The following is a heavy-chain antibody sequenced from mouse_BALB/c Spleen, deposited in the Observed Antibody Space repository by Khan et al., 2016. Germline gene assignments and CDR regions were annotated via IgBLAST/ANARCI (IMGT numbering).Heavy chain of an antibody. V-gene: IGHV3-2*02. Sequence: EVELVESGPGLVKPSQSLSLTCTVTGYSITSDYAWNWIRQFPGNKLEWMGYISYSGSTSYNPSLKSRISITRDTSKNQFFLQLNSVTTEDTATYDCARTDGYGSPSFAYWGQGTLVTVSA. CDR3: ARTDGYGSPSFAY. J-gene: IGHJ3*01. CDR2: ISYSGST. D-gene: IGHD1-1*01. CDR1: GYSITSDYA.